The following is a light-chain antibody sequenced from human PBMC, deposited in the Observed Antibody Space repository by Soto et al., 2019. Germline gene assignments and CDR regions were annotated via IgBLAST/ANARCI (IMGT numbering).Light chain of an antibody. CDR3: QQYNNWPPLT. V-gene: IGKV3-15*01. CDR1: QSVSSN. CDR2: GAS. Sequence: EIVMTQSPATLSVSPGERATLSCRASQSVSSNLAWYQQKPGQAPRLLIYGASTRATGIPARFSGSGSGTEVTHTISSPQSADFAVYYCQQYNNWPPLTFGRGTKVEI. J-gene: IGKJ4*01.